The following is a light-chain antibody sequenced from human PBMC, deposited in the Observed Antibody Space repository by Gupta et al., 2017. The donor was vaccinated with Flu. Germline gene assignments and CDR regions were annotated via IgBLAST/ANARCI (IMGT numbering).Light chain of an antibody. V-gene: IGKV3-11*01. Sequence: EIVLTPSPATLSLSPGERATLSCSASQDINDYLAWHQQRPGQAPSLLIYDASNSATGLPARFGDSGSGLDFTLTIIGREPEDFAVYCCRYRVTCARTFGGGTKVEI. CDR1: QDINDY. J-gene: IGKJ4*01. CDR2: DAS. CDR3: RYRVTCART.